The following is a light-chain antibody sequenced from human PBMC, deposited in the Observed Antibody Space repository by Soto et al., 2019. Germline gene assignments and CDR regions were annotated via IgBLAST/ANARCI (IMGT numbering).Light chain of an antibody. J-gene: IGLJ1*01. CDR3: SSYTSSSTYV. Sequence: QSVLTQPASVSGSPGQSITISCTGTSSDVGGYNYVSWYQQHPGKAHKLMIYEVSNRPSGGSNQFSGSKSGNTASLTISRLQAEDGADYYCSSYTSSSTYVFGTGTKVTVL. V-gene: IGLV2-14*01. CDR1: SSDVGGYNY. CDR2: EVS.